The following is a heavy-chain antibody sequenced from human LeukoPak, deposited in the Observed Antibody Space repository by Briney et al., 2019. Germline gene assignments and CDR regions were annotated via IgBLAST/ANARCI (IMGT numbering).Heavy chain of an antibody. V-gene: IGHV3-7*01. CDR1: GFTFSSYW. D-gene: IGHD2-21*02. Sequence: GGSLRLSCAASGFTFSSYWMSWVRQAPGKGLEWVANLKQDGSEKYYVDSVKGRFTISRDNAKSSLYLQMNSLRAEDTAVYYCARAKGDPRRFDPWGQGTLVTVSS. CDR2: LKQDGSEK. J-gene: IGHJ5*02. CDR3: ARAKGDPRRFDP.